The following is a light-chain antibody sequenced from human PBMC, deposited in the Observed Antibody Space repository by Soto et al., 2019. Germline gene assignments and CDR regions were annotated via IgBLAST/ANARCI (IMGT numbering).Light chain of an antibody. Sequence: QSVLTQPPSVSGSPGQSVTISCTGTSTDFVSYNRVSWYQQPPGTAPKLIIYEVTNRPSGVSNRFSGSKSGNTASLTISGLQAEDEADYYCSSYTTSSTRVFGTGTKVTVL. V-gene: IGLV2-18*02. J-gene: IGLJ1*01. CDR2: EVT. CDR1: STDFVSYNR. CDR3: SSYTTSSTRV.